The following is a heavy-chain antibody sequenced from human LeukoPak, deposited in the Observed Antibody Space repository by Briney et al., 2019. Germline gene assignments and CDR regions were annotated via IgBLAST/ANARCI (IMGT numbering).Heavy chain of an antibody. CDR1: GGSLSNYY. CDR3: ARDLTANYDFWSAEGWFDP. D-gene: IGHD3-3*01. V-gene: IGHV4-4*07. Sequence: SETLSLTCTVSGGSLSNYYWSRIRQPAGKGLEWIGRIYNSGSTNYNPSLKSRVTMSVDTSKNQFSLKLSSVTAADTAVYYCARDLTANYDFWSAEGWFDPWGQGTLVTVSS. CDR2: IYNSGST. J-gene: IGHJ5*02.